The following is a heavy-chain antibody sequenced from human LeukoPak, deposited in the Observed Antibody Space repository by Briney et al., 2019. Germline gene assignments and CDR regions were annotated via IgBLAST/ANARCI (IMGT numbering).Heavy chain of an antibody. CDR2: TYSGGST. D-gene: IGHD2-15*01. J-gene: IGHJ4*02. Sequence: GGSLRLSCAASGFIVSSNYMSWVRQAPGKGLEWVSATYSGGSTYYAHFVKGRFTVSRDNSKNTLYLQMNSLRAEDTAVYCCARDRPDLGYCSGGSCGPSDYWGQGTLVTVSS. CDR1: GFIVSSNY. CDR3: ARDRPDLGYCSGGSCGPSDY. V-gene: IGHV3-53*01.